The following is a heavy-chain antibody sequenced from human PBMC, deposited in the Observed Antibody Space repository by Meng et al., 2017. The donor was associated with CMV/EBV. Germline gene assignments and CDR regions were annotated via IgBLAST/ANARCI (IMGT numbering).Heavy chain of an antibody. D-gene: IGHD2-8*01. CDR3: ARVPAYCTNGVCPATCDY. V-gene: IGHV1-46*01. CDR2: INPSGGST. CDR1: TFTRYY. Sequence: TFTRYYMHWGRQAPGQGLEWMGIINPSGGSTSYAQKFQGRVTMTRDTSTSTVYMELSSLRSEDTAVYYCARVPAYCTNGVCPATCDYWGQGTLVTVSS. J-gene: IGHJ4*02.